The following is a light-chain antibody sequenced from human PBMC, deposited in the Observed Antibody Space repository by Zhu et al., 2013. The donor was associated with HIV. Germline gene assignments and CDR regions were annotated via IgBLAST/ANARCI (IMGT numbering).Light chain of an antibody. V-gene: IGLV1-51*01. CDR1: NSNIANNF. Sequence: QSVLTQPPSVSGAPGQRVTISCSGSNSNIANNFVSWYQQLPGTAPRLLIYDNNQRPSGIPDRFSGSKSGTSATLDITALQTGDEADYYCGTWDTSLSAGVFGGGTKVTVL. J-gene: IGLJ3*02. CDR2: DNN. CDR3: GTWDTSLSAGV.